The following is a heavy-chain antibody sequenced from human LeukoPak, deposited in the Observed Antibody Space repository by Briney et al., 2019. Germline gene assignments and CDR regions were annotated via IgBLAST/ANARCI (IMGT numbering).Heavy chain of an antibody. J-gene: IGHJ6*03. D-gene: IGHD2-2*01. CDR1: GGSISNYY. CDR3: ARDVGYCSSTSCNYYYYCYMDV. CDR2: IYTSGST. V-gene: IGHV4-4*07. Sequence: SETLSLTCTVSGGSISNYYWSWIRQPAGKGLEWIGRIYTSGSTNYNPSLKSRVTMSVDTSKNQFSLKLSSVTAADTAVYYCARDVGYCSSTSCNYYYYCYMDVWGKGTTVTVSS.